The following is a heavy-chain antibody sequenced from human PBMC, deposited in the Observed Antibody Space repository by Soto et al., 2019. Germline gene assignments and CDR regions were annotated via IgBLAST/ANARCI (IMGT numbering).Heavy chain of an antibody. CDR1: GGTFSSYA. V-gene: IGHV1-69*06. Sequence: GASVKVSCKASGGTFSSYAISWVRQAPGQGLEWMGGIIPIFGTANYAQKFQGRVTITADKSTSTAYMELSSLRSEDTAVYYCAGERVDYYDFWSPNRDYYYGMDVWGQGTTVTVSS. CDR3: AGERVDYYDFWSPNRDYYYGMDV. CDR2: IIPIFGTA. J-gene: IGHJ6*02. D-gene: IGHD3-3*01.